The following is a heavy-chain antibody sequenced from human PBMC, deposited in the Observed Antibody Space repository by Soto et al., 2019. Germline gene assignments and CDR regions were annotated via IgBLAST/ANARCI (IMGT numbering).Heavy chain of an antibody. CDR1: GGTFSSYA. CDR2: IIPIFGTA. Sequence: QVQLVQSGAEVKKPGSSVKVSCKASGGTFSSYAISWVRQAPGQGLEWMGGIIPIFGTANYAQKFQGRVTITADKSTSTAYMELSSLRSEDTAVYYCARATYYDSSGHKYYSDYWGQGTLVTVSS. V-gene: IGHV1-69*06. J-gene: IGHJ4*02. CDR3: ARATYYDSSGHKYYSDY. D-gene: IGHD3-22*01.